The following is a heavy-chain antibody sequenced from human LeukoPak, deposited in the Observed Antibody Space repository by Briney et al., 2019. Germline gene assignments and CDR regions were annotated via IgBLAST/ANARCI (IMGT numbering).Heavy chain of an antibody. CDR1: GGSITSYY. V-gene: IGHV4-4*07. Sequence: SETLSLTCTVSGGSITSYYWSWIRQPAGEGLEWIGRIYSSGSTTYNPSLESRVTMSVDTSKNQFSLKLNSVTAADTAVYYCAKITRTWFDPWGQGTLVIVSS. CDR3: AKITRTWFDP. J-gene: IGHJ5*02. CDR2: IYSSGST. D-gene: IGHD1-20*01.